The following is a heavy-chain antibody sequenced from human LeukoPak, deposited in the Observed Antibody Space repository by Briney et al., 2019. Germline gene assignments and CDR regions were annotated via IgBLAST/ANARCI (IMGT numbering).Heavy chain of an antibody. CDR2: IYYSGST. CDR1: GGSISSFY. V-gene: IGHV4-59*01. Sequence: PSETLSLTCTVSGGSISSFYWSWIRQPPGKGLEWIGYIYYSGSTNYNPSLKSRVTISVDTSKNQFSLKLSSVTAADTAVYYCASGSGSYYGFWLDYWGQGTLVTVSS. D-gene: IGHD1-26*01. J-gene: IGHJ4*02. CDR3: ASGSGSYYGFWLDY.